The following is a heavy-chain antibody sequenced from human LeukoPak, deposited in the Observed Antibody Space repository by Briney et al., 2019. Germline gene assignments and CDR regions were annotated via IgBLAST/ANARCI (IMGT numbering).Heavy chain of an antibody. J-gene: IGHJ4*02. CDR1: GGSISSYH. CDR2: IHTSGST. CDR3: ARDCGGNCYFDY. Sequence: TSETLSPTCTVSGGSISSYHWSWIRQPAGKGLEWIGRIHTSGSTNYNPSLKSRVTMSVDTSKNQFSLKLSSVTAADTAMYYCARDCGGNCYFDYWGQGTLVTVSS. D-gene: IGHD4-23*01. V-gene: IGHV4-4*07.